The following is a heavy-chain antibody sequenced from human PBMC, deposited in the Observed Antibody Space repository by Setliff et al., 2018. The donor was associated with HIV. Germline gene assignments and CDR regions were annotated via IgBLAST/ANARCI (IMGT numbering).Heavy chain of an antibody. Sequence: GASVKVSCKASGYTFTGYYMHWVRQAPGQGLEWMGWIHPNSGGTNYAQKFQGWVTMTRDTSISTAYMELSRLRSDDTAVYYCARGGLGGDYGVGVFYYYYYGMDVWGQGTTVTVSS. D-gene: IGHD4-17*01. CDR1: GYTFTGYY. CDR2: IHPNSGGT. CDR3: ARGGLGGDYGVGVFYYYYYGMDV. J-gene: IGHJ6*02. V-gene: IGHV1-2*04.